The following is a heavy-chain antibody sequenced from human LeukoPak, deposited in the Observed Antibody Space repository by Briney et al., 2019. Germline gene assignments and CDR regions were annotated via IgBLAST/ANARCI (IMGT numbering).Heavy chain of an antibody. CDR3: ARGKRIAARRGDWFDP. CDR1: GYTFTSYG. CDR2: INPNSGGT. V-gene: IGHV1-2*02. J-gene: IGHJ5*02. Sequence: ASVKVSCKASGYTFTSYGISWVRQAPGQGLEWMGWINPNSGGTNYAQKFQGRVTMTRDTSISTAYMELSRLRSDDTAVYYCARGKRIAARRGDWFDPWGQGTLVTVSS. D-gene: IGHD6-6*01.